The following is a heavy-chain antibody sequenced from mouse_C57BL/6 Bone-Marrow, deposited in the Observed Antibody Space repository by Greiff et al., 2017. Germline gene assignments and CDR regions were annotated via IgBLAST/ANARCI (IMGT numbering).Heavy chain of an antibody. D-gene: IGHD2-2*01. Sequence: VQLQQSGAELVRPGTSVKLSCKASGYTFTSYWMHWVKQRPGQGLEWIGVIDPSDSYTNYNQKFKGKATLTVDTSSSTAYMQLSRLTSEDSAVYYCARSYGYGRYWYFDVWGTGATVTVSS. CDR2: IDPSDSYT. J-gene: IGHJ1*03. CDR3: ARSYGYGRYWYFDV. V-gene: IGHV1-59*01. CDR1: GYTFTSYW.